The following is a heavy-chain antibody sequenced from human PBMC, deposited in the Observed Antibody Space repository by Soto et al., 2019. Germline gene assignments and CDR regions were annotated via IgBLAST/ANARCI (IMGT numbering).Heavy chain of an antibody. CDR1: VFTFSSYA. CDR2: ISGSGGST. Sequence: PGGSLRLSCAASVFTFSSYAMSWVRQSPGKGLEWVSAISGSGGSTYYADSVKGRFTISRDNSKNTLYLQMNSLRAEDTAVYYCAKERLVMVQYYFDYWGQGNLVTVSS. D-gene: IGHD3-10*01. CDR3: AKERLVMVQYYFDY. V-gene: IGHV3-23*01. J-gene: IGHJ4*02.